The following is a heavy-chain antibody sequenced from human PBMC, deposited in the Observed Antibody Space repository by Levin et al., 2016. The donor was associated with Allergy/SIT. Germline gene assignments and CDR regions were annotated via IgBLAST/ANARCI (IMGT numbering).Heavy chain of an antibody. CDR2: IIPILGTT. Sequence: SVKVSCKGFGGNFNNTFRSYGFSWVRQAPGQGLEWMGRIIPILGTTNYAQKFQGRVTITADTSTNTVYMEMTNLRSEDTAVYYCARGKEAGATLFDYWGQGTLVTVSS. CDR1: GGNFNNTFRSYG. D-gene: IGHD2-15*01. CDR3: ARGKEAGATLFDY. J-gene: IGHJ4*02. V-gene: IGHV1-69*04.